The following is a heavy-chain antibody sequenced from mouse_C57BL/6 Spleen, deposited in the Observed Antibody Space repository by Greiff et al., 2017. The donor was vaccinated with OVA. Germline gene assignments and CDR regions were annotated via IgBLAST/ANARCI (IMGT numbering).Heavy chain of an antibody. V-gene: IGHV3-6*01. J-gene: IGHJ3*01. CDR1: GYSITSGYY. CDR3: AADDGYFFAY. D-gene: IGHD2-3*01. Sequence: EVKLVESGPGLVKPSQSLSLTCSVTGYSITSGYYWNWIRQFPGNKLEWMGYISYDGSNNYNPSLKNRISITRDTSKNQFFLKLNSVTTEDTATYYCAADDGYFFAYWGQGTLVTVSA. CDR2: ISYDGSN.